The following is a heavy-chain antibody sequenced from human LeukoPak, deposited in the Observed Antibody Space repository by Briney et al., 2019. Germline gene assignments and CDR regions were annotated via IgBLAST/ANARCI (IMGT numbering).Heavy chain of an antibody. CDR3: ARAGYSSGWYLFELNYYYYMDV. Sequence: GASVKVSCKASGYTFTSYDINWVRQATGQGLEWMGWMNPNSGNTGYAQKFQGRVTMTRNTSISTAYMELSSLRSEDTAVYYCARAGYSSGWYLFELNYYYYMDVWGKGTTVTISS. J-gene: IGHJ6*03. CDR1: GYTFTSYD. V-gene: IGHV1-8*01. D-gene: IGHD6-19*01. CDR2: MNPNSGNT.